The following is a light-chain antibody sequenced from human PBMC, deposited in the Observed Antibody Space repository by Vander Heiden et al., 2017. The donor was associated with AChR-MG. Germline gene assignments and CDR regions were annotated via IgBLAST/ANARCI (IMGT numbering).Light chain of an antibody. Sequence: QSALTQPASVSGSPGQSITISCTGTSSDVGGYNYVSWYQQHPGKAPKLLIYDVSNRPSGVSNRVSGSKSGNTASLTISGLQAEDEADYYCSSYTSSSPGVFGGGTKLTVL. CDR2: DVS. CDR3: SSYTSSSPGV. CDR1: SSDVGGYNY. V-gene: IGLV2-14*03. J-gene: IGLJ3*02.